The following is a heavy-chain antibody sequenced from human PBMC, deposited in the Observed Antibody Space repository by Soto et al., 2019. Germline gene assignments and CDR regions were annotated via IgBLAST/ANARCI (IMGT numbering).Heavy chain of an antibody. V-gene: IGHV4-4*02. J-gene: IGHJ5*02. CDR3: AGQWSAGYGTFDP. CDR2: SHSSGIT. Sequence: QVQLQESGPGLVKPSGTLSLTCAVSGGSVNNDKWWSWVRQPAGKGMEWIGESHSSGITNYNPSLKSRASIFVDKFKNQFSVKLTSVSAADTAVYFCAGQWSAGYGTFDPWGQGTLVTVSS. D-gene: IGHD3-9*01. CDR1: GGSVNNDKW.